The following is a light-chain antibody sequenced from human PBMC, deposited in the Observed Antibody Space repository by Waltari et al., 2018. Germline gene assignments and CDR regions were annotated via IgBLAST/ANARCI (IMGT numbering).Light chain of an antibody. V-gene: IGLV2-23*02. J-gene: IGLJ3*02. CDR1: LSDVGTQHL. CDR2: EVD. Sequence: QSALTQPASVSGPPGQSITISCSRTLSDVGTQHLVAWYQQLPGRAPQLLIYEVDKRPSGISGRFSGSMSGKTASLTISGLQAEDEADYYCCSYVGTVMFGGGTRVTVL. CDR3: CSYVGTVM.